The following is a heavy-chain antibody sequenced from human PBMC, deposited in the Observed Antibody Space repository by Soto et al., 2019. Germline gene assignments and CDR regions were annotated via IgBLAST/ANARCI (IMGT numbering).Heavy chain of an antibody. D-gene: IGHD3-3*01. CDR2: ISGSGGST. J-gene: IGHJ6*02. Sequence: GGSLILSCAASGFPFSSYAMSWVRQAPGKGLEWVSAISGSGGSTYYADSVKGRFTISRDNSKNTLYLQMNSLRAEDTAVYYVAKDNPMREYDFWRRYFYYAMDVWGQGTTVTVS. CDR1: GFPFSSYA. CDR3: AKDNPMREYDFWRRYFYYAMDV. V-gene: IGHV3-23*01.